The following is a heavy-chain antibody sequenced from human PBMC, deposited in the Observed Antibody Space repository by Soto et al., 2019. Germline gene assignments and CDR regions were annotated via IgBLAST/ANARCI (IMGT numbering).Heavy chain of an antibody. D-gene: IGHD2-21*01. CDR3: ARHHHDDGDCYTIKANWGSRCNLAPCDY. Sequence: SETLSLTCTVSGGSISSSSYYWGWIRQPPGKGLEWIGSIYYSGSTYYNPSLKSRVTISVDTSKNQFSLKLSSMTAADTAVYYCARHHHDDGDCYTIKANWGSRCNLAPCDYWGQGTLVTVSS. CDR1: GGSISSSSYY. J-gene: IGHJ4*02. CDR2: IYYSGST. V-gene: IGHV4-39*01.